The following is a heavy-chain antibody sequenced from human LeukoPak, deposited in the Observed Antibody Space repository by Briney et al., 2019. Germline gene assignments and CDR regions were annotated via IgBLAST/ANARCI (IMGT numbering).Heavy chain of an antibody. D-gene: IGHD2-21*02. J-gene: IGHJ4*02. CDR3: AKEACGGDCRYFDY. V-gene: IGHV3-23*01. Sequence: GGSLRLSCAASGFTFSSYGMTWVRQAPGKGLEWVSSISGSGGTTYYADSVKGRFTISRDNSKNSLYLQMNSLRAEDTAVYYCAKEACGGDCRYFDYWGQGTLVTVSS. CDR1: GFTFSSYG. CDR2: ISGSGGTT.